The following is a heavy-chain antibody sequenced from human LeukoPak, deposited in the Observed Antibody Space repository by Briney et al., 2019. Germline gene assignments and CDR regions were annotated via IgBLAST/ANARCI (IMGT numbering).Heavy chain of an antibody. J-gene: IGHJ4*02. CDR2: ISYDGSNK. D-gene: IGHD2-15*01. CDR3: AKDQRISVFDY. V-gene: IGHV3-30*04. CDR1: GFTFSSYA. Sequence: PGRSLRLSCAASGFTFSSYAMHWVRQAPGKGLEWVAVISYDGSNKYYADSVKGRFTISRDNSKNTLYLQMNSLRAEDTAVYYCAKDQRISVFDYWGQGTLVTVSS.